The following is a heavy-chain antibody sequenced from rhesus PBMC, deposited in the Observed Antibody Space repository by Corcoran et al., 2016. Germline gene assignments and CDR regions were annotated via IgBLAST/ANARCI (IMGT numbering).Heavy chain of an antibody. CDR3: AKARTYYSGSYLFDY. D-gene: IGHD3-16*01. Sequence: EVQLVESGGGLVQPGGSLRLSCAASGFTFSSYGMSWVRQAPGKGLEWVSYISNGGGSTYYADSVKVRFTIARDNSKNTLSLQMNSLRAEDTAVYYCAKARTYYSGSYLFDYWGQGVLVTVSS. CDR1: GFTFSSYG. V-gene: IGHV3S5*01. CDR2: ISNGGGST. J-gene: IGHJ4*01.